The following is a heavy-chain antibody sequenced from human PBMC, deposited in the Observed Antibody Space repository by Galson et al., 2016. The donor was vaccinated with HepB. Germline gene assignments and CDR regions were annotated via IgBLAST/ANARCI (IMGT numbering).Heavy chain of an antibody. CDR1: GLSLSSDGVG. V-gene: IGHV2-5*02. D-gene: IGHD1-26*01. CDR2: IFWDDET. CDR3: ARRNIVGVTSIFDS. Sequence: PALVKPTQTLTLTCIVSGLSLSSDGVGVAWFRQPPGKALEWLALIFWDDETYYSPSLKSKLSIMKDTSKARVVLTLTNVDPVDTATYYCARRNIVGVTSIFDSWGQGTLVTVSS. J-gene: IGHJ4*02.